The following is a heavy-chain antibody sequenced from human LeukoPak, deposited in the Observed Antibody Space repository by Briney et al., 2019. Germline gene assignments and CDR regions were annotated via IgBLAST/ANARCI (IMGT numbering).Heavy chain of an antibody. D-gene: IGHD3-22*01. J-gene: IGHJ3*02. Sequence: GGSLRLSCAASGFTFNKYAMSWVRQSPGKGLEWVSAIGRSGANSYYATSVKGRFTISRDNSKNTLYLQMNSLRAEDTAVYYCARESRVVIGAFDIWGQGTMVTVSS. V-gene: IGHV3-23*01. CDR1: GFTFNKYA. CDR2: IGRSGANS. CDR3: ARESRVVIGAFDI.